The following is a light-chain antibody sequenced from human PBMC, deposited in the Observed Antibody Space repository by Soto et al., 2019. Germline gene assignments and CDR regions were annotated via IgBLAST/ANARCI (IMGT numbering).Light chain of an antibody. CDR3: SSYTDSNTRHNT. CDR2: DVS. V-gene: IGLV2-14*03. CDR1: SSDVGGYNY. J-gene: IGLJ1*01. Sequence: QSVLTQPASVSGSPGQSITISCTGTSSDVGGYNYVSWYQHHPGKAPKLIIYDVSNRPSGVSIRFSGSKSDNTASLTISGLQPEDEADYHCSSYTDSNTRHNTFATGTKVTVL.